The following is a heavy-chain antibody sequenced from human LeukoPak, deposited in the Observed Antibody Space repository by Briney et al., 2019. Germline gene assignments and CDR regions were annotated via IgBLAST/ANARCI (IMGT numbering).Heavy chain of an antibody. Sequence: SGESLILSCAASGFAVSSNYMSWVRQAPGKGLEWVSVIYSSGGTYYADSVRGRFTISRDNSKNTLYLQMNSLRVEDMALYYCARDSISSGSTDLWGQGTLVTVS. J-gene: IGHJ4*02. CDR2: IYSSGGT. V-gene: IGHV3-53*01. CDR1: GFAVSSNY. CDR3: ARDSISSGSTDL. D-gene: IGHD3-22*01.